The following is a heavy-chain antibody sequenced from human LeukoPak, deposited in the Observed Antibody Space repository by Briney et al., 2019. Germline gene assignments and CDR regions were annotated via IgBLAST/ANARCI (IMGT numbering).Heavy chain of an antibody. CDR2: ISSSSSYI. V-gene: IGHV3-21*01. J-gene: IGHJ4*02. D-gene: IGHD6-19*01. CDR3: ARDVLERSSGWYDY. CDR1: GFSFSSYS. Sequence: GGSLRLSCAASGFSFSSYSMNWVRQAPGKGLEWVSSISSSSSYIYYADSVKGRFTISRDNAKNSLYLQMNSLRAEDTAVYYCARDVLERSSGWYDYWGQGTLVTVSS.